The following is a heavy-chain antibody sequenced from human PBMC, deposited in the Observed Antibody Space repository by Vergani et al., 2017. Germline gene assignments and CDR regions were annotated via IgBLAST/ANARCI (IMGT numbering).Heavy chain of an antibody. CDR1: GFTFGDYA. CDR2: IRSKAYGGTT. J-gene: IGHJ3*02. D-gene: IGHD2-2*01. CDR3: ARLGYCSSTTCRQAFDI. V-gene: IGHV3-49*04. Sequence: EVQLVESGGGLVQPGRSLRLSCTASGFTFGDYAMSWVRQAPGKGLEWVGFIRSKAYGGTTEYAASVKGRFTISRDDSKNSLYLQMNSLKIEDTAVYYCARLGYCSSTTCRQAFDIWGQGTMVTVS.